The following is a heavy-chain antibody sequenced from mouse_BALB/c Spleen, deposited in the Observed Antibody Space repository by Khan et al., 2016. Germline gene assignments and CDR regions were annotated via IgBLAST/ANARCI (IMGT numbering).Heavy chain of an antibody. CDR1: GFNIKDTY. D-gene: IGHD2-4*01. J-gene: IGHJ3*01. CDR2: IDPANGNT. V-gene: IGHV14-3*02. Sequence: EVELVESGAELVKPGASVKLSCTASGFNIKDTYMHWVKQRPEQGLEWIGRIDPANGNTKYDPKFQGKATITADTSSNTAYLQLSSLTSEDTAVYYWARSPYDYDVGFAYWGQGTLVTVSA. CDR3: ARSPYDYDVGFAY.